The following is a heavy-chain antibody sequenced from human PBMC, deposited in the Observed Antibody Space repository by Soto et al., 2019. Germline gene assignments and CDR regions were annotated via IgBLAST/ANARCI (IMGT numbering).Heavy chain of an antibody. CDR1: GFTFSSYS. CDR2: ISSSSSYI. CDR3: ARDLYGGNSGGNY. D-gene: IGHD2-21*02. J-gene: IGHJ4*02. Sequence: EVQLVESGGGLVKPGGSLRLSCAASGFTFSSYSMNWVRQAPGKGLEWVSSISSSSSYIYYADSVKGRFTISRDNAKNSLYLQVNSLRAEDTAVYYCARDLYGGNSGGNYWGQGTLVTVSS. V-gene: IGHV3-21*01.